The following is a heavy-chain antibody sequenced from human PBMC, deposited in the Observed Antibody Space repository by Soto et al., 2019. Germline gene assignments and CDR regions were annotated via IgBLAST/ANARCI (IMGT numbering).Heavy chain of an antibody. CDR1: GLAFDNSA. CDR3: ARARWGHYVRGRIFDAEIDF. CDR2: IIPMLGTT. V-gene: IGHV1-69*10. D-gene: IGHD3-10*02. J-gene: IGHJ4*01. Sequence: YSVKVCCKDSGLAFDNSAFNWVRQAPGQGLEWMGGIIPMLGTTDYAQKLQGRVTISADKFTSTVYMDLSSLRSDDTAVYYCARARWGHYVRGRIFDAEIDFWG.